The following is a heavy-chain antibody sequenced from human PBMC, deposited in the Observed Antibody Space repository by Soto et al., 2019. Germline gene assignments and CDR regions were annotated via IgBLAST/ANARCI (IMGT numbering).Heavy chain of an antibody. CDR3: ARGWVWYGEYFGMDV. V-gene: IGHV1-2*04. CDR2: INPNSGGT. D-gene: IGHD3-10*01. CDR1: GYTFTGYY. Sequence: ASVKVSCKASGYTFTGYYMHWVRQAPGQGLEWMGWINPNSGGTNYAQKFQGWVTMTRDTSISTAYMELSRLRSDDTAVYYCARGWVWYGEYFGMDVWGQGTTVTVSS. J-gene: IGHJ6*02.